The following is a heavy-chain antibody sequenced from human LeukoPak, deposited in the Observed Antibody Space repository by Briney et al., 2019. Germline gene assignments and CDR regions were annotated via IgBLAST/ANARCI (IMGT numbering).Heavy chain of an antibody. Sequence: ASVKVSCKASGGTFSSYAISWVRQAPGQGLEWMGRIIPILGIANYAQKFQGRVTITADKSTSTAYMELSSLRSEDTAVYYCARWGYYGSGSYPDYWGQGTLVTVSS. V-gene: IGHV1-69*04. CDR1: GGTFSSYA. CDR3: ARWGYYGSGSYPDY. J-gene: IGHJ4*02. CDR2: IIPILGIA. D-gene: IGHD3-10*01.